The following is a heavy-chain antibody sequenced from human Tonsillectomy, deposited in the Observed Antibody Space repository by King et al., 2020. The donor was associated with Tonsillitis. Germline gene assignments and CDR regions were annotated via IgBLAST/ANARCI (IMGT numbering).Heavy chain of an antibody. J-gene: IGHJ6*02. CDR3: ARGSWGVGPYYGMDV. CDR1: GFAFSSYA. Sequence: VQLVESGGAWVQPGGSLRLSCAASGFAFSSYAMSWVRPAPGKGPEWVSAITDSGSKTYYADSVEGRLTLSRDNSKNTLYLQMNSLRAEDTAIYYCARGSWGVGPYYGMDVWGRGTTVTVSS. V-gene: IGHV3-23*04. D-gene: IGHD1-26*01. CDR2: ITDSGSKT.